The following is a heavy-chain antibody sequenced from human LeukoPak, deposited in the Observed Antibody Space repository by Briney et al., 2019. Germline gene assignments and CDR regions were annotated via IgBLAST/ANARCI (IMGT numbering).Heavy chain of an antibody. V-gene: IGHV3-23*01. CDR2: ISGSGGST. J-gene: IGHJ4*02. D-gene: IGHD5-12*01. CDR3: ATDFEHSGYAGFDY. CDR1: GFTFSSYA. Sequence: GGSLRLSCAASGFTFSSYAMSWVRQAPGKGLEWVSAISGSGGSTYYADSVKGRFTISRDNSKNTLYLQMNSLRAEDTAVYYCATDFEHSGYAGFDYWGQGTLVTVSS.